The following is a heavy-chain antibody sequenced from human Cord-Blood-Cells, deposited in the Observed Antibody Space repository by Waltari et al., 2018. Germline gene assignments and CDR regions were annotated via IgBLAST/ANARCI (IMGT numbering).Heavy chain of an antibody. CDR2: IIPIFGTA. J-gene: IGHJ4*02. D-gene: IGHD3-22*01. CDR3: ARDPEDYYYDSSGYYDY. V-gene: IGHV1-69*01. Sequence: QVQVVQSGAEVKQPGSSVEVSCKASGGIFSGFSLSWVRQAPGQGLEWMGVIIPIFGTANYAQKFQGRVTITADESTSTAYMELSSLRSEDTAVYYCARDPEDYYYDSSGYYDYWGQGTLVTVSS. CDR1: GGIFSGFS.